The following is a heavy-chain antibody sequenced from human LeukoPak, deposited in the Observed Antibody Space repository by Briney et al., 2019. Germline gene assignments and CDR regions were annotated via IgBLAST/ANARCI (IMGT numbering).Heavy chain of an antibody. J-gene: IGHJ3*02. CDR2: IYDSGTT. V-gene: IGHV4-59*01. D-gene: IGHD2/OR15-2a*01. CDR3: ARDFSAAYDI. Sequence: SETLSLTCTVSGGSFGNYYWSWIRQPPGKGLEWIGYIYDSGTTNYNPSLKSRVTISVDTSKNQFSLKLSSVTAADTAVYYCARDFSAAYDIWGQGTMVTVSS. CDR1: GGSFGNYY.